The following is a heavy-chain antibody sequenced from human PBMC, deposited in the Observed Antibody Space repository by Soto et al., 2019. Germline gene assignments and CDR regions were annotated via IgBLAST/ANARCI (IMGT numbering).Heavy chain of an antibody. D-gene: IGHD3-3*01. CDR2: ISGSGGST. J-gene: IGHJ5*02. CDR3: AKDFKRWSGFFDP. Sequence: EVQLLESGGCLVQPGGSLRLSCAASGFTFSSYAMSWVRQAPGKGLEWVSAISGSGGSTYYADSVKGRFTISRDNSKHTLYLQMNRLRAEDTDVYYCAKDFKRWSGFFDPWGQGTLVTV. CDR1: GFTFSSYA. V-gene: IGHV3-23*01.